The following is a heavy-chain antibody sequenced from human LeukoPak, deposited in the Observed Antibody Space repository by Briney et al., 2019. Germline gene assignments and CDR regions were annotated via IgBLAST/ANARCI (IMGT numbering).Heavy chain of an antibody. V-gene: IGHV1-46*03. Sequence: ASVKVSCEAPGYTFTSYYMHWVRQAPGQGLEWMGIINPSGGSTSYAQKFQGRVTMTRDTSTSTVYMELSSLRSEDTAVYYCARDLSNSSSPFYYFDYWGQGTLVTVSS. CDR2: INPSGGST. CDR3: ARDLSNSSSPFYYFDY. CDR1: GYTFTSYY. D-gene: IGHD6-6*01. J-gene: IGHJ4*02.